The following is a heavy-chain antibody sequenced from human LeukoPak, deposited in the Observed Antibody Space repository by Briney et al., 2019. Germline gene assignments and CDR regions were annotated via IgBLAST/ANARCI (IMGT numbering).Heavy chain of an antibody. CDR1: GYTFTGYY. J-gene: IGHJ5*02. V-gene: IGHV1-2*06. CDR2: TNPNSGGT. D-gene: IGHD2-15*01. Sequence: ASVKVSCKAAGYTFTGYYMFWVRQAPGQGLEWMGRTNPNSGGTNYAQKFQGRVTMTRDTSISTAYMELSRLRSDDMAVYYCARGYCSGGSSYSVENWFDPWGQGTLVTVSS. CDR3: ARGYCSGGSSYSVENWFDP.